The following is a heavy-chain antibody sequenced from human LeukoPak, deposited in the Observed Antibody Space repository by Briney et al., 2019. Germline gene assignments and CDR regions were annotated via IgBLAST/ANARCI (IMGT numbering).Heavy chain of an antibody. CDR2: IYTSGST. CDR1: GGSISSSSYY. J-gene: IGHJ6*03. Sequence: SETLSLTCTVSGGSISSSSYYWGWIRQPPGKGLEWIGRIYTSGSTNYNPSLKSRVTMSVDTSKNQFSLKLSSVTAADTAVYYCARGGNYYDSSGYYYYYYMDVWGKGTTVTISS. D-gene: IGHD3-22*01. CDR3: ARGGNYYDSSGYYYYYYMDV. V-gene: IGHV4-61*05.